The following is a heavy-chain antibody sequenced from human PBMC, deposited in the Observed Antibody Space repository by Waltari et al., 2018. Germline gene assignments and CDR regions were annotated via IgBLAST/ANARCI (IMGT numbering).Heavy chain of an antibody. CDR3: ARGRGAGLSMAQIDF. D-gene: IGHD3-3*02. V-gene: IGHV3-21*01. J-gene: IGHJ4*02. Sequence: LVSGGARFMRGGSLDFPWQALDSTLGAAGRAWVRPAPGKGLEWVSSISGSSSYIHYADSLKGRFTVSRDNTKNSLFLQMNPLRAEDTAVYYCARGRGAGLSMAQIDFWGQGTLVTVSS. CDR2: ISGSSSYI. CDR1: DSTLGAAG.